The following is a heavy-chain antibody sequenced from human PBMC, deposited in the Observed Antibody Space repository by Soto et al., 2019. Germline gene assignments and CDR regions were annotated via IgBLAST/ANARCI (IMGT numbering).Heavy chain of an antibody. CDR3: ARDTSSTSYYYYGMDV. CDR2: ISYDGSNK. J-gene: IGHJ6*02. D-gene: IGHD2-2*01. CDR1: GFTFSSYA. Sequence: LRLSCAASGFTFSSYAMHWVRQAPGKGLEWVAVISYDGSNKYYADSVKGRFTISRDNSKNTLYLQMNSLRAEDTAVYYCARDTSSTSYYYYGMDVWGQGTTVTVSS. V-gene: IGHV3-30-3*01.